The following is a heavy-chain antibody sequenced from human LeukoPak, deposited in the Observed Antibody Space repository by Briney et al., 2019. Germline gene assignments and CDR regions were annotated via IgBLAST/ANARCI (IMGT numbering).Heavy chain of an antibody. CDR3: AKSAKRGIAAAALDY. V-gene: IGHV3-30-3*02. D-gene: IGHD6-13*01. J-gene: IGHJ4*02. Sequence: GGSLRLSCAASGFTFSSYAMHWVRQAPGKGLEWVAIISNDGSNKYYADSVKGRFTISRDNSKNTLYLQMNSLRAEDTAVYYCAKSAKRGIAAAALDYWGQGTLVTVSS. CDR2: ISNDGSNK. CDR1: GFTFSSYA.